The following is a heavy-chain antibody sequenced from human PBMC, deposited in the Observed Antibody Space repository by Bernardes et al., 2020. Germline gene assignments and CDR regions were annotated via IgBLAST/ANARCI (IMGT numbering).Heavy chain of an antibody. V-gene: IGHV3-23*01. CDR3: AKGDYYDSSGYYLDYYYYMDV. J-gene: IGHJ6*03. D-gene: IGHD3-22*01. CDR1: GFSFSSYA. Sequence: GGSLRLSCAASGFSFSSYAMSWVRQAPGKGLEWVSAISGSGGSTYYADSVKGRFTISRDNSKNTLYLQMNSLRAEDTAVYYCAKGDYYDSSGYYLDYYYYMDVWGKGTTVTVSS. CDR2: ISGSGGST.